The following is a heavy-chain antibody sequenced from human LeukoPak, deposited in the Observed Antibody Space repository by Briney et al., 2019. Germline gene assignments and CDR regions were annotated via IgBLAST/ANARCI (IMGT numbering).Heavy chain of an antibody. CDR3: ARLGGSYLYFDY. CDR1: GXTFSSYE. Sequence: GGSLGLSCAASGXTFSSYEMNWVRQAPGKGLEWVSYISSGGTNINYADSVKGRFTISRDNAKNSLYLQMNSLRAEDTAVYYCARLGGSYLYFDYWGQGTLVTVSS. CDR2: ISSGGTNI. D-gene: IGHD3-22*01. V-gene: IGHV3-48*03. J-gene: IGHJ4*02.